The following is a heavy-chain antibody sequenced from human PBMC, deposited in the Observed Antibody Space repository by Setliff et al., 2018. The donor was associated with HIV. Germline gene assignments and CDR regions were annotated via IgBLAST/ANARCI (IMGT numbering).Heavy chain of an antibody. CDR2: ISAYNGNT. Sequence: ASVKVSCKASGYTFTSYGISWVRQPPGQGLEGMGWISAYNGNTNYARKLQGRVTMTTDTSTSTAYMELRGLRSDDTAVYYCARDPKRYYDILTGYPSYYGMAVLGQGTTVTVSS. V-gene: IGHV1-18*01. D-gene: IGHD3-9*01. CDR1: GYTFTSYG. CDR3: ARDPKRYYDILTGYPSYYGMAV. J-gene: IGHJ6*02.